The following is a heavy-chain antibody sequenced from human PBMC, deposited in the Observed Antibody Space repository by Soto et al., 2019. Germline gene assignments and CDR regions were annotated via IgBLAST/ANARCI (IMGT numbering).Heavy chain of an antibody. V-gene: IGHV3-11*06. CDR3: ARDGYYDSSGYPRDAFDI. Sequence: SLRLSCAASGFTFSDYYMSWIRQAPGKGLEWVSYISSSSSYTNYADSVKGRFTISRDNAKNSLYLQMNSLRAEDTAVYYCARDGYYDSSGYPRDAFDIWGQGTMVTVSS. CDR2: ISSSSSYT. J-gene: IGHJ3*02. D-gene: IGHD3-22*01. CDR1: GFTFSDYY.